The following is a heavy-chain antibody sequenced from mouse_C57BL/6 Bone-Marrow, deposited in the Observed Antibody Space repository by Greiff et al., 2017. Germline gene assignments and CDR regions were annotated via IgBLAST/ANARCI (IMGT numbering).Heavy chain of an antibody. CDR1: GYTFTDHT. J-gene: IGHJ2*01. Sequence: VQLQQSDAELVKPGASVKISCKVSGYTFTDHTIHWMKQRPEQGLEWIGYIYPRDGSTKYNEKFKGKATLTEDKYSSTAYTQLNSLTSEDSAVYFCAGWKANWDYFYYWGQGTTPTVSS. D-gene: IGHD4-1*01. V-gene: IGHV1-78*01. CDR3: AGWKANWDYFYY. CDR2: IYPRDGST.